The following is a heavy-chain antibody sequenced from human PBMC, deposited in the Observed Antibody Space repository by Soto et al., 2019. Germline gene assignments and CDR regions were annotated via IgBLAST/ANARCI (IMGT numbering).Heavy chain of an antibody. CDR3: ARTHWQPDYLEGFDF. Sequence: ASVKVSCKASGYTFTSYYMHWVRQAPGQGLEWMGIINPSGDSRNYAQKFQDRVSMTTDTSTATAYIELRSLRFDDTAIYFCARTHWQPDYLEGFDFWGQGTPVTVSS. CDR1: GYTFTSYY. J-gene: IGHJ4*02. CDR2: INPSGDSR. D-gene: IGHD1-1*01. V-gene: IGHV1-46*01.